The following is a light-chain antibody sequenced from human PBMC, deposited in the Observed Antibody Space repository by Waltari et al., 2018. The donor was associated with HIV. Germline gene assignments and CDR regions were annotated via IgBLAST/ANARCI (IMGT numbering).Light chain of an antibody. CDR2: GNS. CDR1: SSNIGAGFD. Sequence: QSLLPQPPSVSGAPGQRVTISCTGSSSNIGAGFDVHWYQQLPGTVPKLLIYGNSNRPSGVPHRFSGSKSGTSASLAITGLQAEDEADYYCQSYDRSLSGYVVFGGGTKLTVL. V-gene: IGLV1-40*01. CDR3: QSYDRSLSGYVV. J-gene: IGLJ2*01.